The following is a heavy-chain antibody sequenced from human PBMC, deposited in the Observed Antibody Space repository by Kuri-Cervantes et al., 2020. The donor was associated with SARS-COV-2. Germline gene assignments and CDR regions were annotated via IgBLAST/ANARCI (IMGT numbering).Heavy chain of an antibody. J-gene: IGHJ4*02. CDR2: ISYDGSNK. CDR3: AKDGAIVGATSFDY. D-gene: IGHD1-26*01. Sequence: GGSLRLSCAAPGFTFSSYAMHWVRQAPGRRLEWVAVISYDGSNKYYADSVKGRFTISRDNSKNTLYLQMNSLRAEDTAVYYCAKDGAIVGATSFDYWGQGTLVTVSS. V-gene: IGHV3-30-3*01. CDR1: GFTFSSYA.